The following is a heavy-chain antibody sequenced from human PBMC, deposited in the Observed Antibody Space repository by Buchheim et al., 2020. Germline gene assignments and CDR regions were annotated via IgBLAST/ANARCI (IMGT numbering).Heavy chain of an antibody. Sequence: QLQLQESGPGMVKPSETLSLTCTVSGGSIDSRNYYWGWIRQPQGEGLEWIGTICSPGNPYYNPSHTRRVTISVDTYKYQCSLKLSSVTAADTAVYYCARDPYYYDNSGYKYFFDYWGQGIL. CDR2: ICSPGNP. D-gene: IGHD3-22*01. J-gene: IGHJ4*02. CDR1: GGSIDSRNYY. CDR3: ARDPYYYDNSGYKYFFDY. V-gene: IGHV4-39*07.